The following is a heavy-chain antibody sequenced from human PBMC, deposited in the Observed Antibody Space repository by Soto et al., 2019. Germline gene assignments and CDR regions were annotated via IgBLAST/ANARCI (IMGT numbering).Heavy chain of an antibody. Sequence: VQVVASGGGLVQPGRSLRLSCAVSGFRFEQYVMHWVRQAPGKGLECVSTVSPTGDTVAYADSVEGRFTVSRDNAKNSLYLPLNSLKGDDTAFYYCIKDAPNGSIDEWGQGHLVTVSS. CDR2: VSPTGDTV. D-gene: IGHD3-10*01. CDR1: GFRFEQYV. J-gene: IGHJ4*02. V-gene: IGHV3-9*01. CDR3: IKDAPNGSIDE.